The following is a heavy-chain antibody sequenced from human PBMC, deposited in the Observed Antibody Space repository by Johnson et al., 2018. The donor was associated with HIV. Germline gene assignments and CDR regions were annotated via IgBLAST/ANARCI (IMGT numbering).Heavy chain of an antibody. D-gene: IGHD2-8*01. Sequence: VQLVESGGGLVQPGGSLRLSCAASGFTFSSYDMHWVRQAPGKGLVWVSRIHGDGSRLTYADSVKGRFTIARDNAKNTLYLELKSLRSEDTAVYYCARTSCNGARCLGYDPLDVCGQGAMVTVAS. CDR3: ARTSCNGARCLGYDPLDV. CDR2: IHGDGSRL. CDR1: GFTFSSYD. J-gene: IGHJ3*01. V-gene: IGHV3-74*02.